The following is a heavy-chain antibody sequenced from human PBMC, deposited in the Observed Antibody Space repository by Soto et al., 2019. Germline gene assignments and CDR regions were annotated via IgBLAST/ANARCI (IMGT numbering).Heavy chain of an antibody. CDR3: ARHGRGNDVVKYYYYGMAV. D-gene: IGHD2-15*01. CDR2: MYYSGTT. J-gene: IGHJ6*02. V-gene: IGHV4-39*01. CDR1: GGSISSSIYF. Sequence: SETLSLTCADSGGSISSSIYFWGWIRQPPGEGLEWIGSMYYSGTTSYNPSLKTRVSISIDTAKNQFSLRLSSVTAADTAVYYCARHGRGNDVVKYYYYGMAVWGQGTTVTVSS.